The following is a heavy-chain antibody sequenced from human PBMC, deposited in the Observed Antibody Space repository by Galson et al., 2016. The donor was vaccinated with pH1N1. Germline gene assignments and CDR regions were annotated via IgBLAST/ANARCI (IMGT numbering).Heavy chain of an antibody. V-gene: IGHV3-74*01. CDR3: VKGTTAWSGLDY. D-gene: IGHD1-1*01. J-gene: IGHJ4*02. Sequence: SLRLSCAASGFSLSSNSMHWVRHSPGKGLVWVSRLRFDGTTTTYADSVKGRFTVSRDSAKNTLYLQMDSLRADDTAVYYCVKGTTAWSGLDYWGPGTLVTVSS. CDR1: GFSLSSNS. CDR2: LRFDGTTT.